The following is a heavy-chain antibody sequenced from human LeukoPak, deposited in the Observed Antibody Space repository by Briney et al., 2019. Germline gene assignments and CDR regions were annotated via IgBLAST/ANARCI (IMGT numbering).Heavy chain of an antibody. D-gene: IGHD5-24*01. CDR1: GGSFSGYY. V-gene: IGHV4-34*01. J-gene: IGHJ4*02. CDR2: INHSGST. Sequence: SETLSLTCAVYGGSFSGYYWSWIRQPPGKGLEWIGEINHSGSTNYNPSLKSRVTISVDTSKNQFSLKLSSVTAADTAVYYCARARRSVFDCWGQGTLVTVSS. CDR3: ARARRSVFDC.